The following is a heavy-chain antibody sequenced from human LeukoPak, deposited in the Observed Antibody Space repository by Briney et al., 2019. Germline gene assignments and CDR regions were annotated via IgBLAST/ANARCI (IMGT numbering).Heavy chain of an antibody. J-gene: IGHJ4*02. D-gene: IGHD6-13*01. Sequence: SETLSLTCAVYGGSFSGYYWSWIRQPPGKGLEWIGEINHSGSTNYNPSLKSRVTISVDTSKNQFSLKLSSVTAADTAVYYCAEGAAAGSWGQGTLVTVYS. CDR3: AEGAAAGS. CDR2: INHSGST. V-gene: IGHV4-34*01. CDR1: GGSFSGYY.